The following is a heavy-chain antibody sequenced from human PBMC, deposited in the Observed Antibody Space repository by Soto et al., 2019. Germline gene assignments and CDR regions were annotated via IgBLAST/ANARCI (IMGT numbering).Heavy chain of an antibody. Sequence: QVQLVESGGGVVQPGRSLRLSCAASGFTFSSYAMHWVRQAPGKGLEWVAAISHDGKNEFHADSVKGRFTVSRDNAKNNVYLQMDSLRPDDTALFDCGRVAKFSGGGSWGQGTLVTVSS. CDR1: GFTFSSYA. V-gene: IGHV3-30*14. J-gene: IGHJ5*02. D-gene: IGHD6-19*01. CDR3: GRVAKFSGGGS. CDR2: ISHDGKNE.